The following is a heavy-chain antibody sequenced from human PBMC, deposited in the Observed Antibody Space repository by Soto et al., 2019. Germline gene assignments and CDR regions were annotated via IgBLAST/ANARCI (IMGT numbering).Heavy chain of an antibody. CDR2: IYYSGNT. V-gene: IGHV4-31*03. CDR1: GGSISSGGYY. D-gene: IGHD2-15*01. J-gene: IGHJ4*02. CDR3: AREAYCSGGSCSAY. Sequence: SETLSLTCTVSGGSISSGGYYWSWIRQHPGKGLEWIGYIYYSGNTYYNPSLKSRVTISVDTSKNQFSLKLSSVTAADTAVYYCAREAYCSGGSCSAYWGQGTLVTVSS.